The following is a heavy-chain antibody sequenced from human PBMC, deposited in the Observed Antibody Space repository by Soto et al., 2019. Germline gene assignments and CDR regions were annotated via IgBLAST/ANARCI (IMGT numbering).Heavy chain of an antibody. J-gene: IGHJ4*02. CDR2: ISSSSSYI. D-gene: IGHD6-13*01. CDR3: ARDPPSSSWYYV. Sequence: SCAASGFTFSSYTMHWGRQAPGKGLEWVSAISSSSSYIYYADSVKGRFTISRDNAKNSLYLQMNSLRAEDTAVYYCARDPPSSSWYYVWGRGTLVTVSS. V-gene: IGHV3-21*01. CDR1: GFTFSSYT.